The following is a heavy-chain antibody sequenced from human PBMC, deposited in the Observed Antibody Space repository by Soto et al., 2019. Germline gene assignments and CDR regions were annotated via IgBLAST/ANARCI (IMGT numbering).Heavy chain of an antibody. CDR2: IYYSGST. CDR3: ARGGSPYYDILTGYLAFDI. J-gene: IGHJ3*02. D-gene: IGHD3-9*01. CDR1: GGSISSYY. V-gene: IGHV4-59*01. Sequence: PSETLSLTCTVSGGSISSYYWSWIRQPPGKGLEWIGYIYYSGSTNYNPSLKSRVTISVDTSKNQFSLKLSSVTAAGTAVYYCARGGSPYYDILTGYLAFDIWGQGTMVTVSS.